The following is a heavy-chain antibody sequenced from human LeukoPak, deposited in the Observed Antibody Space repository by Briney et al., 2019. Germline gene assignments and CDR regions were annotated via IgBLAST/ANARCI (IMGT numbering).Heavy chain of an antibody. Sequence: SETLSLTCTVSGGSISSSSYYWGWIRQPPGKGLEWIGSIYYSGSTYYNPSLKSRVTISVDTSKNQFSLKLSSVTAADTAVYYCARQLRNYPNYYMDVWGKGTTVTISS. CDR1: GGSISSSSYY. D-gene: IGHD5-24*01. CDR3: ARQLRNYPNYYMDV. J-gene: IGHJ6*03. V-gene: IGHV4-39*07. CDR2: IYYSGST.